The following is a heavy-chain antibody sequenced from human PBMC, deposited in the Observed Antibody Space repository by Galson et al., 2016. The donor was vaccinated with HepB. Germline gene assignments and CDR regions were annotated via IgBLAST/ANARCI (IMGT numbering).Heavy chain of an antibody. CDR1: GFRFSSYG. CDR2: IHYDGSQR. D-gene: IGHD1-26*01. Sequence: SLRLSCASSGFRFSSYGMYWVRQAPGKGLEWVAVIHYDGSQRGHADSVKGRVTISRDNSKNTLYLQMNSLRAEDTAVYYCVRGGSKYPRSARFDPWGQGTLVTVSS. CDR3: VRGGSKYPRSARFDP. J-gene: IGHJ5*02. V-gene: IGHV3-30*06.